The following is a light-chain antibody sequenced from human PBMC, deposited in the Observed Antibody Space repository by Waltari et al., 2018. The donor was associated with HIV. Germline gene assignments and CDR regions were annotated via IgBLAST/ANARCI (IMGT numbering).Light chain of an antibody. J-gene: IGKJ2*01. CDR3: QQRSNWPPGFT. CDR2: DAS. Sequence: VTLSLSPGERATLSCRASQSVTTYLAWYQQKPGQAPSLLVYDASSRATGIPARFRGSGSGTDFTLTITSLEPDDFAVYYCQQRSNWPPGFTFGQGTKLEIK. CDR1: QSVTTY. V-gene: IGKV3-11*01.